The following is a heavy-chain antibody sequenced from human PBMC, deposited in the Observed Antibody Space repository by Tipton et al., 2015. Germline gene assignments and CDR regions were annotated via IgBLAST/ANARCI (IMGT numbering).Heavy chain of an antibody. CDR3: AKGGCSGGSCFPGDMDV. J-gene: IGHJ6*02. V-gene: IGHV1-69*01. CDR2: IIPIFGTA. D-gene: IGHD2-15*01. CDR1: GDTFSTYA. Sequence: QSGAEVKKPGSSVKVSCKASGDTFSTYAMSWVRQAPGQGLEWMGGIIPIFGTANYAEKFEGRVTITADESTNTAYMELSSLRSDDTAVYYCAKGGCSGGSCFPGDMDVWGQGTTVTVSS.